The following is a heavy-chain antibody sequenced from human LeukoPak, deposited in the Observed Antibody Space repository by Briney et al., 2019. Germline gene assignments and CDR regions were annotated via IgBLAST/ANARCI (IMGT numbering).Heavy chain of an antibody. D-gene: IGHD6-13*01. V-gene: IGHV3-48*03. Sequence: GGSLRLSCAASGFTFSSYEMNWVRQAPGKGLEWVSYISSSGSTIYYADSVKGRFTISRDNANNSLYLQMNSLRAEDTAVYYCARDPGIAAAGTYYYYGMDVWGQGTTVTVSS. CDR2: ISSSGSTI. CDR1: GFTFSSYE. CDR3: ARDPGIAAAGTYYYYGMDV. J-gene: IGHJ6*02.